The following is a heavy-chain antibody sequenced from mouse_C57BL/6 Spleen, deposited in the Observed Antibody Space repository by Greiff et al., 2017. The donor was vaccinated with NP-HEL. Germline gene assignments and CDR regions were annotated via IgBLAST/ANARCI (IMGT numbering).Heavy chain of an antibody. V-gene: IGHV5-4*01. Sequence: EVKVVESGGGLVKPGGSLKLSCAASGFTFSSYAMSWVRQTPEKRLEWVATISDGGSYTYYPDNVKGRFTISRDNAKNNLYLQMSHLKSEDTAMYYCARDSNYPMDYWGQGTSVTVSS. CDR2: ISDGGSYT. D-gene: IGHD1-1*01. CDR1: GFTFSSYA. CDR3: ARDSNYPMDY. J-gene: IGHJ4*01.